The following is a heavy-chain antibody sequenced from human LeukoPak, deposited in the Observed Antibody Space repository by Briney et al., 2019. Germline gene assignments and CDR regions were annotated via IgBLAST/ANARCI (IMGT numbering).Heavy chain of an antibody. CDR3: ARVGSGWCDDY. D-gene: IGHD6-19*01. V-gene: IGHV3-7*01. J-gene: IGHJ4*02. CDR2: IKQDGSEK. Sequence: GGSLRLYCAASGFTFSSYWMSWVRQAPGKGLEWVANIKQDGSEKYYVDSVKGRFTISRDNAKNSLYLQMNSLRAEDTAVYYCARVGSGWCDDYWGQGTLVTVSS. CDR1: GFTFSSYW.